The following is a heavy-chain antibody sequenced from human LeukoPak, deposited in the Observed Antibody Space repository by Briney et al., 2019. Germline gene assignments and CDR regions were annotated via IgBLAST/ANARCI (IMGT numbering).Heavy chain of an antibody. CDR1: GFTFSSYA. D-gene: IGHD4-17*01. CDR3: AKAPDYGDYLGFFDY. J-gene: IGHJ4*02. V-gene: IGHV3-23*01. CDR2: ISGSGGSK. Sequence: GGSLRLSCAASGFTFSSYAMSWVRQAPGKGLEWVSAISGSGGSKYYADSVKGRFTISRDNSKNTLYLQMNSLRAEDTAVYYCAKAPDYGDYLGFFDYWGQGTLVTVSS.